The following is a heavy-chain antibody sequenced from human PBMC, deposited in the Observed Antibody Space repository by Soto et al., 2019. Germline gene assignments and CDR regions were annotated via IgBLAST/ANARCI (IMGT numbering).Heavy chain of an antibody. Sequence: EVQLVESGGGLVQPGGSLRLSCAASGFTFSSYEMNWVRQAPGKGLEWISYISSTGSTMYYADSVKGRFTISRDNAKNSLYRQRGSLRAEDTAVYYCAREYSAAEVDYWGQGTLVTVSS. CDR2: ISSTGSTM. D-gene: IGHD2-15*01. V-gene: IGHV3-48*03. CDR3: AREYSAAEVDY. J-gene: IGHJ4*02. CDR1: GFTFSSYE.